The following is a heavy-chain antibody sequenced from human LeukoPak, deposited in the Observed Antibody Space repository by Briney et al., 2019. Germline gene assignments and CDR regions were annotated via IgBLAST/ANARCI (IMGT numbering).Heavy chain of an antibody. V-gene: IGHV3-30-3*01. CDR2: ISYDGSNK. J-gene: IGHJ3*02. Sequence: SGGSLRLSCAASGFTFSSYAMSWVRQAPGKGLEWVAVISYDGSNKYYADSVKGRFTISRDNSKNTLYLQMNSLRAEDTAVYYCARMSDAFDIWGQGTMVTVSS. CDR3: ARMSDAFDI. CDR1: GFTFSSYA.